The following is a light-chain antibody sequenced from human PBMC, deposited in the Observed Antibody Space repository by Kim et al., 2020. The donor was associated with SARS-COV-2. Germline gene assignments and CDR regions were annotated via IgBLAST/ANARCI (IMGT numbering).Light chain of an antibody. CDR2: DVS. CDR3: ISYTSSSTWV. V-gene: IGLV2-14*03. Sequence: QSALTQPASVSGSPGQSLTISCTGTSSDVGGYNYVSWYQQHPGKAPKLMIYDVSNRPSGVSNRFSGSKSGNTASLTISGLQAEDEADYYCISYTSSSTWVFGGGTKLTVL. CDR1: SSDVGGYNY. J-gene: IGLJ3*02.